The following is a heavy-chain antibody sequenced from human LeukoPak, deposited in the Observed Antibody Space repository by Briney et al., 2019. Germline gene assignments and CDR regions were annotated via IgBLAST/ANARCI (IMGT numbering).Heavy chain of an antibody. CDR2: ISYDGSNK. Sequence: PGGSLRLSCAASGFTFSSYGMHWVRQAPGKGLEWVAVISYDGSNKYYADSVKGRFTISRDNSKNTLYLQMNSLRAEDTAVYYCARDKDYYGSGSYCLFDYWGQGTLVTVSS. J-gene: IGHJ4*02. CDR3: ARDKDYYGSGSYCLFDY. CDR1: GFTFSSYG. D-gene: IGHD3-10*01. V-gene: IGHV3-30*03.